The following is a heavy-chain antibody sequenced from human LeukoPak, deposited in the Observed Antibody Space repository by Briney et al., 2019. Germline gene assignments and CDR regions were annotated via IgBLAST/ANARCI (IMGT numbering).Heavy chain of an antibody. D-gene: IGHD6-13*01. CDR2: IYTSGST. J-gene: IGHJ5*02. CDR1: GGSISSYY. Sequence: SETLSLTCTVSGGSISSYYWSWIRQPAGKGLEWIGRIYTSGSTNYNPSLKSRVTMSVDTSKNQFSLKLSSVTAADTAVYYCARDTTGYSSRSFDPWGQGTLVTVSS. V-gene: IGHV4-4*07. CDR3: ARDTTGYSSRSFDP.